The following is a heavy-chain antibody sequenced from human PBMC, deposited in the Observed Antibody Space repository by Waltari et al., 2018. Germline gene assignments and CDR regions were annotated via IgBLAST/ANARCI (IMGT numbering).Heavy chain of an antibody. CDR1: GFTFRSHA. D-gene: IGHD5-12*01. CDR2: ISYDGSNK. Sequence: VQLVESGGGVVQPGRSLRLSCAASGFTFRSHALHWVRQAPGKGLEWVAVISYDGSNKYYADSVKGRFTISRDNSKNTLYLQMNSLRAEDTAVYYCAREGYDYGFDYWGQGTLVTVSS. V-gene: IGHV3-30-3*01. CDR3: AREGYDYGFDY. J-gene: IGHJ4*02.